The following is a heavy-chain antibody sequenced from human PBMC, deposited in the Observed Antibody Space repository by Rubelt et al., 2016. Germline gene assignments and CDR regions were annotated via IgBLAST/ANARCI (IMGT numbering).Heavy chain of an antibody. D-gene: IGHD1-26*01. CDR2: IYYSGRT. J-gene: IGHJ3*02. CDR3: ARHIPSAMGGVEAFDI. CDR1: GVSISSGSHY. V-gene: IGHV4-39*01. Sequence: QLQLQESGPGPVKPSETLSLTCTVSGVSISSGSHYWGWIRPPPGKGLEWIGSIYYSGRTYYSPSLKSRVPISVDTSKNQSSRGGTSVTSPDSALYYWARHIPSAMGGVEAFDIWGQGTMVTVSS.